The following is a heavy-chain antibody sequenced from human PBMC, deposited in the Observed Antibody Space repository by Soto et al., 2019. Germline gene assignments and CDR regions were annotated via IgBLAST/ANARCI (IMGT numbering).Heavy chain of an antibody. CDR3: AKDRVYNPFDD. J-gene: IGHJ4*02. V-gene: IGHV3-30*18. CDR1: GFTFSYYG. Sequence: GGSLRLSCAASGFTFSYYGMNWVRQAPGKGLEWVAVISYDGSKKYSADSERGRFTISRDNSKNTLYLQMNSLTPEYTAVYYCAKDRVYNPFDDWGQGTLVTVSS. D-gene: IGHD1-1*01. CDR2: ISYDGSKK.